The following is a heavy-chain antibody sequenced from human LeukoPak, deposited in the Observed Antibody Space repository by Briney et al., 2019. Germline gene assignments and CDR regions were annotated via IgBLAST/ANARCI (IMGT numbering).Heavy chain of an antibody. CDR2: IYTSGST. CDR1: GGSISSGSYY. D-gene: IGHD3-16*01. V-gene: IGHV4-61*02. CDR3: ARETSQKGAHYMDV. J-gene: IGHJ6*03. Sequence: PSETLSLTCTVSGGSISSGSYYWSWIRQPAGKGLEWIGRIYTSGSTNYNPSLKSRVTISVDTSKNQFSLKLSSVTPADTAVYYCARETSQKGAHYMDVWGKGTTVTISS.